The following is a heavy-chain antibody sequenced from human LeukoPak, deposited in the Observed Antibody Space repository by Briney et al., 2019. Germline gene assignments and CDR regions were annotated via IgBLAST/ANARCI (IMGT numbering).Heavy chain of an antibody. Sequence: GGSLRLSCAASGFIFDDYGMSWVRQAPGRGLEWVSVITWNGGSTSYADSVKGRFTISRDNAKNSLYLQMNSLRAEDTAVYYCARLSRSSSSVFWGQGTLVTVSS. CDR3: ARLSRSSSSVF. CDR1: GFIFDDYG. V-gene: IGHV3-20*04. CDR2: ITWNGGST. J-gene: IGHJ4*02. D-gene: IGHD6-6*01.